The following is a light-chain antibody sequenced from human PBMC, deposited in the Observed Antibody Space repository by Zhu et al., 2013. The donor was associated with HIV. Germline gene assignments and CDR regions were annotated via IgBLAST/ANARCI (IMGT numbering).Light chain of an antibody. CDR2: EVS. CDR3: CLYAGGVTA. J-gene: IGLJ1*01. V-gene: IGLV2-14*01. CDR1: TSDVGGYNY. Sequence: QSALTQPASVSGSPGQSITISCTGTTSDVGGYNYVSWYQQRPGKAPKLMFYEVSNRPSGVSNRFSVSKSGKTASLTISGLQTEDEADYYCCLYAGGVTAFGSGTKVTVL.